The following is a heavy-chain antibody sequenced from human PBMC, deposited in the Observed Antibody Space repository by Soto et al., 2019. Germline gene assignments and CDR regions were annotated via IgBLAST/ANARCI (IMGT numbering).Heavy chain of an antibody. J-gene: IGHJ2*01. Sequence: EMQLVESGGGLVQPGGSLRLSCAASGFTFSYYSMNWVRHAPGKGLEWVSYISTTSSTMYYADSVKGRFTISRDNAKNSLYLQMNSLSGEDTAVYYCAREGTNWYFDLWGRGTLVTVSS. D-gene: IGHD3-10*01. CDR1: GFTFSYYS. V-gene: IGHV3-48*01. CDR3: AREGTNWYFDL. CDR2: ISTTSSTM.